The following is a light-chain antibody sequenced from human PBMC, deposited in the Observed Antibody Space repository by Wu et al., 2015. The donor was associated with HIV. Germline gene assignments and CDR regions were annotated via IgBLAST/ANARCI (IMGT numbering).Light chain of an antibody. J-gene: IGKJ4*01. CDR1: QDISSY. CDR3: QHLNKFPIT. V-gene: IGKV1-9*01. Sequence: IQLTQSPSSLSASIGDKVTITCRASQDISSYLAWYQQKPGGAPKLLIYTATTLQSGVSSRFSGSGSGTDFALTISSLQPEDFATYYCQHLNKFPITFGGGTKLEIK. CDR2: TAT.